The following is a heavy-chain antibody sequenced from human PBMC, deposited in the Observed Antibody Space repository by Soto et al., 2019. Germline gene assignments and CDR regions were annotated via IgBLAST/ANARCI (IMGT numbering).Heavy chain of an antibody. Sequence: GGSLRLSCAASGFTFSSYAMSWVRQAPGKGLEWVSAISGSGGSTYYADSVKGRFTISRDNSKNTLYLQMNSLGAEDTAVYYCAKDRGHSSGWYRGSGWGQGTLVTVSS. V-gene: IGHV3-23*01. CDR1: GFTFSSYA. CDR2: ISGSGGST. J-gene: IGHJ4*02. D-gene: IGHD6-19*01. CDR3: AKDRGHSSGWYRGSG.